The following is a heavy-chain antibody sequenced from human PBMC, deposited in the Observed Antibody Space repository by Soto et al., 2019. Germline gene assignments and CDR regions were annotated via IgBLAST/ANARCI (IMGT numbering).Heavy chain of an antibody. CDR3: ARDRLLGLRRPPTCAP. Sequence: ASVKVSCKASGYTFTGYYMHWVRQAPGQGLEWMGWINPSSGGTNYAQKFQGRVTMTRDTSISTAYMELSRLRSDDTAVYYCARDRLLGLRRPPTCAPWDRRTLGAVSS. CDR1: GYTFTGYY. J-gene: IGHJ5*02. D-gene: IGHD1-7*01. CDR2: INPSSGGT. V-gene: IGHV1-2*02.